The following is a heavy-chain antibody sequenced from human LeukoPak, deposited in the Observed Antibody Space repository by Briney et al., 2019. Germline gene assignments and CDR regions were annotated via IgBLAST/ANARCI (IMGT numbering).Heavy chain of an antibody. CDR1: GGSFSGYY. D-gene: IGHD4-17*01. CDR3: ARTYPVTRTKRFDY. V-gene: IGHV4-34*01. J-gene: IGHJ4*02. CDR2: INHSGST. Sequence: PSETLSLTSAVYGGSFSGYYWSWIRQPPGKGLEWIGEINHSGSTNYNPSLKSRVTISVDTSKNQFSLKLSSVTAADTAVYYCARTYPVTRTKRFDYWGQGTLVTVSS.